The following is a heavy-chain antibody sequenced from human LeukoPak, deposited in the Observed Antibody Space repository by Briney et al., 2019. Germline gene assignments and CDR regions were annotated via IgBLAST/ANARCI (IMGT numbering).Heavy chain of an antibody. Sequence: GGSLRLSCAASGFTVSSNYMSWVRQAPGKGLEWVSLIYSGGSTYYADSVKGRFIISRDNSKNTVYLQMNSLRAEDTAVYYCARKDYFDYWGQGTLVTVSS. CDR1: GFTVSSNY. J-gene: IGHJ4*02. CDR2: IYSGGST. CDR3: ARKDYFDY. V-gene: IGHV3-53*01.